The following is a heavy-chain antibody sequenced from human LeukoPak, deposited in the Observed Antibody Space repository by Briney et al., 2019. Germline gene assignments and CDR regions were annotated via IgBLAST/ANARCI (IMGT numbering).Heavy chain of an antibody. D-gene: IGHD2-2*01. CDR1: GGSSSGYY. CDR2: INHSGST. Sequence: SETLSLTCAVYGGSSSGYYWSWIRQPPGKGLEWIGEINHSGSTDYNPSLKSRVTISVDTSKNQFSLKLSSVTAADTAVYYCARDPPYCSSTSCRYYYYYGMDVWGQGTTVTVSS. J-gene: IGHJ6*02. V-gene: IGHV4-34*01. CDR3: ARDPPYCSSTSCRYYYYYGMDV.